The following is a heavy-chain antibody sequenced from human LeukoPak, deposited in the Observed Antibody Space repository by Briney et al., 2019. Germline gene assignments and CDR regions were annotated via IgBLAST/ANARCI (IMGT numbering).Heavy chain of an antibody. CDR2: INPNSGGT. V-gene: IGHV1-2*02. CDR3: ARKSLGYCSLTSCYGSMDV. CDR1: GYTFTGYY. D-gene: IGHD2-2*01. J-gene: IGHJ6*03. Sequence: ASVKVSCKASGYTFTGYYMHWVRRAPGQGLEWMGWINPNSGGTNFAQKFQGRVTMTRDTSITTAYMELSRLRSDDTAVYYCARKSLGYCSLTSCYGSMDVWGKGTTDTVSS.